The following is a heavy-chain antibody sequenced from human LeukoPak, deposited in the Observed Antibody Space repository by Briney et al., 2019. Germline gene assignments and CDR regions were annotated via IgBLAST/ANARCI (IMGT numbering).Heavy chain of an antibody. CDR3: TRDMGYYDSSGYHSYGMDV. J-gene: IGHJ6*02. Sequence: SETLSLTCTVSGTSISNYYWSWIRQPAGKGLEWIGRIYTSGSTNYNPSLKSRVTMSVDTSMNQFSLKLRSVTAADTAVYYCTRDMGYYDSSGYHSYGMDVWGQGTTVTVSS. D-gene: IGHD3-22*01. V-gene: IGHV4-4*07. CDR1: GTSISNYY. CDR2: IYTSGST.